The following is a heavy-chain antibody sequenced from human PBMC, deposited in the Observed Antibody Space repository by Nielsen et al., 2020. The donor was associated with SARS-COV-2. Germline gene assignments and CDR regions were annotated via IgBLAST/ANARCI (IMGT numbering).Heavy chain of an antibody. J-gene: IGHJ6*02. D-gene: IGHD4-17*01. CDR2: IWYDGSNK. Sequence: GGSLRLSCAASGFTFSSYGMHWVRQAPGKGLEWVAVIWYDGSNKYYADSVKGRFTISRDNSKNTLYLQMNSLRAEDTAVYYCARDTDYGDYRVEANYGMDVWGQGTTVTVSS. CDR3: ARDTDYGDYRVEANYGMDV. V-gene: IGHV3-33*01. CDR1: GFTFSSYG.